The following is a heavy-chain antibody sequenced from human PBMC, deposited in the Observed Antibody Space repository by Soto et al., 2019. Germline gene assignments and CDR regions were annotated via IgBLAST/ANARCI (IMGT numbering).Heavy chain of an antibody. Sequence: QVLLVESGGGVVHPGRSLRLSCVASGIDLENYGIHWVRQPPGEGLEWVAVISSDGTTKSYIDSVRGRFTISRDNSTSTVFLQMNGLRREDTAMYYCVKDGGGVRYNYNIRGDSWGQGTQVTVSS. CDR2: ISSDGTTK. J-gene: IGHJ4*02. CDR1: GIDLENYG. CDR3: VKDGGGVRYNYNIRGDS. V-gene: IGHV3-30*18. D-gene: IGHD5-18*01.